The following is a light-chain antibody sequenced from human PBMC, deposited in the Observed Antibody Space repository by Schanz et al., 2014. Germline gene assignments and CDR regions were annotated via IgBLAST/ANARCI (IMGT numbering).Light chain of an antibody. CDR2: SNN. CDR1: SSNIGSNT. Sequence: QSALTQPPSASGTPGQRVTISCSGSSSNIGSNTVNWYQQLPGTAPKLLIHSNNQRPSGVPDRFSASKSGTSASLAISGLQSEDEADYYCESWDDTLNGVVFGGGTKLTVL. J-gene: IGLJ2*01. V-gene: IGLV1-44*01. CDR3: ESWDDTLNGVV.